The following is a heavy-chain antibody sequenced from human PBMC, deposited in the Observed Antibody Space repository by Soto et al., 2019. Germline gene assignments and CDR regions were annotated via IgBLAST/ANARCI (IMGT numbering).Heavy chain of an antibody. CDR2: IYHSGST. CDR1: GGSISSGGYS. Sequence: QLQLQESGSGLVKPSQTLSLTCAVSGGSISSGGYSWSWIRQPPGKGLEWIGYIYHSGSTYYNPALKSRVTISVDRSKNQFSLKLSSVTAADTAVYYCASAGGLGAVAADYWGQGTLVIVSS. D-gene: IGHD6-19*01. V-gene: IGHV4-30-2*01. CDR3: ASAGGLGAVAADY. J-gene: IGHJ4*02.